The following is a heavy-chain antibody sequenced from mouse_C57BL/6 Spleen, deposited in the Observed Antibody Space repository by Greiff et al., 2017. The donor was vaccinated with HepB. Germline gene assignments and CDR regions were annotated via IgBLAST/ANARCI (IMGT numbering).Heavy chain of an antibody. D-gene: IGHD1-1*01. CDR2: ISNGGGST. CDR1: GFTFSDYY. CDR3: ARPRVVEGDYAMDY. Sequence: EVKLQESGGGLVQPGGSLKLSCAASGFTFSDYYMYWVRQTPEKRLEWVAYISNGGGSTYYPDTVKGPFTISRDNAKNTLYLQMSRLKSEDTAMYYCARPRVVEGDYAMDYWGQGTSVTVSS. J-gene: IGHJ4*01. V-gene: IGHV5-12*01.